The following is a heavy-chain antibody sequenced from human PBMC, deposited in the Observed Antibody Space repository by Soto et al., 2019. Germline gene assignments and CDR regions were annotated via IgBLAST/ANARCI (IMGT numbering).Heavy chain of an antibody. CDR3: AKDRRADNGGRVRFAP. CDR2: ISGSGGST. D-gene: IGHD1-1*01. CDR1: GFTFSSYA. V-gene: IGHV3-23*01. Sequence: PGGSLRLSCAASGFTFSSYAMSWVRQAPGKGLEWVSAISGSGGSTYYADSVKGRFTISRDNSRNTLYLQMNSLRAEDTAVFYCAKDRRADNGGRVRFAPRGPRPLVIASS. J-gene: IGHJ5*02.